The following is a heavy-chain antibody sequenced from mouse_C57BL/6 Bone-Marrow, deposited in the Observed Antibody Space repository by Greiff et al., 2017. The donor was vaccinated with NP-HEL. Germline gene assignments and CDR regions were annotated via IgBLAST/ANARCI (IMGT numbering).Heavy chain of an antibody. CDR2: IYPRSGNT. J-gene: IGHJ3*01. V-gene: IGHV1-81*01. Sequence: QVQLQQSGAELARPGASVKLSCKASGYTFTSYGISWVKQRTGQGLEWIGEIYPRSGNTYYNEKFKGKATLPADKSSSTAYMELRSLTSEDSAVYICAREDYYSNPFAYWGQGTLVTVSA. CDR3: AREDYYSNPFAY. D-gene: IGHD2-5*01. CDR1: GYTFTSYG.